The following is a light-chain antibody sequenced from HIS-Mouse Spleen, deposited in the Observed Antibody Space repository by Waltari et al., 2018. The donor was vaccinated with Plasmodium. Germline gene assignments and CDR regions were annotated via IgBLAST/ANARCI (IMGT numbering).Light chain of an antibody. CDR3: AAWDDSLNGVV. CDR1: SSNIGSNT. V-gene: IGLV1-44*01. Sequence: QSVLTQPPSASGTPGQRVTISCSGSSSNIGSNTVNWYQQLPGTAPKLLIYSNKQRPSGFPDRFSCSKSGTSASLAISGLQSEDEADYYCAAWDDSLNGVVFGGGTKLTVL. J-gene: IGLJ2*01. CDR2: SNK.